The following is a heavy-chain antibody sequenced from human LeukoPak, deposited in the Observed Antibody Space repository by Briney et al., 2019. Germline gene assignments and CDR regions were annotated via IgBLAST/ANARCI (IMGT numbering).Heavy chain of an antibody. V-gene: IGHV3-23*01. J-gene: IGHJ4*02. CDR2: ITASGGST. CDR1: GFTFSSYA. D-gene: IGHD1-26*01. CDR3: AKDMSSDSGSWNGYFDY. Sequence: PGESLRLSCAASGFTFSSYAMSWVRQAPGKGLEWVSAITASGGSTYYVDSVKGRFTISRDNSKNTLYLQMNSLRAEDTAVYYCAKDMSSDSGSWNGYFDYWGQGTLVTVSS.